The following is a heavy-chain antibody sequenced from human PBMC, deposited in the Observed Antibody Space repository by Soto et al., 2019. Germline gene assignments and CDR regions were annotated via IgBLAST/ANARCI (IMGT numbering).Heavy chain of an antibody. Sequence: QVQLVQSGAEVKKAGASVRVSCKASGYTFTTYGISWVRQAPGQGLEWMGWISASNGNIYYGQKFQGRVTMTTDSFTSTAYMELSSLTSADTAVYYCARALPYSSSGDSWGRGTLVTVSS. D-gene: IGHD6-13*01. J-gene: IGHJ4*02. CDR2: ISASNGNI. CDR3: ARALPYSSSGDS. CDR1: GYTFTTYG. V-gene: IGHV1-18*01.